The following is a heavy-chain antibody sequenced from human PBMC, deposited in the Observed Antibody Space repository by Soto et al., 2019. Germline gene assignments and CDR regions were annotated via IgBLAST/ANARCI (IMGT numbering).Heavy chain of an antibody. CDR3: ARPTQPYDFWSGYALDY. CDR2: ISAYNGNT. Sequence: QVQLVQSGAEVKKPGASVKVSCKASGYTFTSYGISWVRQAPGQGLEWMGWISAYNGNTNYAQKLQGRVTMTTDTATSTAYMELRSLRSDDTAVYYCARPTQPYDFWSGYALDYWGQGTLVTVSS. V-gene: IGHV1-18*01. CDR1: GYTFTSYG. D-gene: IGHD3-3*01. J-gene: IGHJ4*02.